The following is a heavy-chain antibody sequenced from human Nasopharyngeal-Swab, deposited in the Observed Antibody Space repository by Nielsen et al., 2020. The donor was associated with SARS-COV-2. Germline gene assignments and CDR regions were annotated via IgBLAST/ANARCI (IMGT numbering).Heavy chain of an antibody. D-gene: IGHD6-19*01. CDR1: GYTFTGYY. CDR3: ARWAGIGDYYYGMDV. Sequence: ASVKVSCKASGYTFTGYYMHWVRQAPGQGLEWMGRINPNSGGTNYAQKFQGRVTMTRDTSISTAYMELSRLRSDDTAVYYCARWAGIGDYYYGMDVWGQGTTVTVSS. V-gene: IGHV1-2*06. J-gene: IGHJ6*02. CDR2: INPNSGGT.